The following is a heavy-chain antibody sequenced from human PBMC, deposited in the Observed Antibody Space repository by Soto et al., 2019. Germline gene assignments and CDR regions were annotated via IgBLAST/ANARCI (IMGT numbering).Heavy chain of an antibody. Sequence: PWGSLRLSCAASGFTFIKAWMSWVSQAPGKRLEWVGCIKSIPDGGTTDYAAPAKGRFSISRDDSKNTLSLQMNGLKTEDTAVYYYTTDSADIVVLPCTYGMDVWAQGTTVTVSS. V-gene: IGHV3-15*01. D-gene: IGHD2-2*01. J-gene: IGHJ6*02. CDR1: GFTFIKAW. CDR2: IKSIPDGGTT. CDR3: TTDSADIVVLPCTYGMDV.